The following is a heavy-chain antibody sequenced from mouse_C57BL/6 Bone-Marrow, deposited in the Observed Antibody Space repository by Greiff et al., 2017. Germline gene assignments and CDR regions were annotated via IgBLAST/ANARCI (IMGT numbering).Heavy chain of an antibody. CDR2: IWWDDDK. D-gene: IGHD2-3*01. J-gene: IGHJ4*01. CDR1: GFSLRTFGMG. CDR3: ARIAFYDGYYEDYYAMDY. Sequence: QVTLKVCGPGILQPSQTLSLTCSFSGFSLRTFGMGVGWIRQPSGKGLEWLAHIWWDDDKYYNPALKSRLTISKDTSKNQVFLKIANVDTADTATYYCARIAFYDGYYEDYYAMDYWGQGTSVTVSS. V-gene: IGHV8-8*01.